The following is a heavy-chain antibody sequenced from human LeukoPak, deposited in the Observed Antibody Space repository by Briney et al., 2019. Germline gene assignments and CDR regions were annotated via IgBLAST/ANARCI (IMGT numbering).Heavy chain of an antibody. Sequence: SVKVSCKASGGTFISYAISWVRQAPGQGLEWMGRIIPILGIANYAQKFQGRVTITADKSTSTAYMELSSLRSEDTAVYYCASADYDFSYFDYWGQGTLVTVSS. CDR1: GGTFISYA. CDR3: ASADYDFSYFDY. CDR2: IIPILGIA. J-gene: IGHJ4*02. D-gene: IGHD3-3*01. V-gene: IGHV1-69*04.